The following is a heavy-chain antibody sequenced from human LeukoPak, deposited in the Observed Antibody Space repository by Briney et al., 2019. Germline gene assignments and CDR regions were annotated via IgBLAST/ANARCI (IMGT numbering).Heavy chain of an antibody. CDR1: GYTFTSYV. CDR2: INTNTGNP. Sequence: GASVKVSCKASGYTFTSYVMNWVRQAPGQGLEWMGWINTNTGNPTYAQGFTGRFVFSLDTSVSTAYLQISSPKAEDTAVYYCARDYYDSSGFYGMDVWGQGTTVTVSS. CDR3: ARDYYDSSGFYGMDV. J-gene: IGHJ6*02. D-gene: IGHD3-22*01. V-gene: IGHV7-4-1*02.